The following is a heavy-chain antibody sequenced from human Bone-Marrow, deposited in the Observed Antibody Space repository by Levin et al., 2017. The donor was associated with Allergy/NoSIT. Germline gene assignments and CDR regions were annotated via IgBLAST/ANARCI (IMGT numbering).Heavy chain of an antibody. Sequence: PGGSLRLSCAASGFTFSDYYMSWIRQAPGPVLSWVSYISSSSNDRKYADSVKGRFTISRDNAKNSLYLQMNSLRAEDTAIYYCAREYYSGSGSYPADWGQGTLVTVSS. J-gene: IGHJ4*02. CDR1: GFTFSDYY. D-gene: IGHD3-10*01. V-gene: IGHV3-11*05. CDR2: ISSSSNDR. CDR3: AREYYSGSGSYPAD.